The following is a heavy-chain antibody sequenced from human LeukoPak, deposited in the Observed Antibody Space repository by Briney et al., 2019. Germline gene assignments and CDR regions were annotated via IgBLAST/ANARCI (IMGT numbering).Heavy chain of an antibody. D-gene: IGHD1-26*01. CDR3: GRVRPGDADY. Sequence: GGSLRLSCAASGFTFNTYWMTWVRQAPGKGLEWVASISSDGSGKYYMDSVKGRFTTSRDNAKNSLFLQMNSLRAEDTAVHYCGRVRPGDADYWGQRTLVTVSS. V-gene: IGHV3-7*01. J-gene: IGHJ4*02. CDR2: ISSDGSGK. CDR1: GFTFNTYW.